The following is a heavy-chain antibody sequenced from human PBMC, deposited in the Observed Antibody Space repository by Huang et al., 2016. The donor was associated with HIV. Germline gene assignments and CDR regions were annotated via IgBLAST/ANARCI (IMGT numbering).Heavy chain of an antibody. J-gene: IGHJ4*02. CDR3: ARVPLLTIYTIDYYFDF. Sequence: QVQLVQSGAEVKRPGASVKVSCKASGYTFASYAMHWVRQAPGQRLEWMGWIQDGNGNTKYYQKFQGRVTITRDTSANTAYMELTSRRSEDTAVYYCARVPLLTIYTIDYYFDFWGQGTLVTVSS. CDR2: IQDGNGNT. V-gene: IGHV1-3*01. D-gene: IGHD2-8*01. CDR1: GYTFASYA.